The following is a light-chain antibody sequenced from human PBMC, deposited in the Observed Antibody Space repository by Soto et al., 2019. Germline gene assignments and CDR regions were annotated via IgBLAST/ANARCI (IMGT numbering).Light chain of an antibody. CDR3: QQSYSTPPMYT. V-gene: IGKV1-39*01. CDR2: AAS. CDR1: QSISSY. Sequence: DIQMTQSPSSLSASVGDRVTITCRASQSISSYLNWYQQKPGKAPKLLIYAASSLQSGVPSRFSGSGTGTEFTLTISSLQPEDFAIYHCQQSYSTPPMYTFGQGTKLEIK. J-gene: IGKJ2*01.